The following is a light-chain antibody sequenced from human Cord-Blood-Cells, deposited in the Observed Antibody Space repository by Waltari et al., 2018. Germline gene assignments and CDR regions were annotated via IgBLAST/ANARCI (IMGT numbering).Light chain of an antibody. Sequence: QSVLTQPPSVSGAPGQRVTIPCTGSSSNIGAGSDVHWYQHLPATAPKLLIYGNSNRPSGFPDRFSGSKSGTSASLAITGLQAEDEADYYCQSYDSSLSGYWVFGGGTKLTVL. J-gene: IGLJ3*02. CDR1: SSNIGAGSD. CDR2: GNS. V-gene: IGLV1-40*01. CDR3: QSYDSSLSGYWV.